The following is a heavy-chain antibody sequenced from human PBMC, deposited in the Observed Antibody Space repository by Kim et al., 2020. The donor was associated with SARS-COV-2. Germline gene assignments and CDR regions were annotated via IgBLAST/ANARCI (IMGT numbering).Heavy chain of an antibody. CDR1: GYSLTSYW. Sequence: GESLKISCKGSGYSLTSYWIGWVRQKPGKGLEWMGILYPGDSDTRYSPSFQGQVTLPADKSISTAYLQRSSLKASDTAIYYCARPGIVVATDAFDIWGQGTMVTVSS. V-gene: IGHV5-51*01. D-gene: IGHD1-26*01. CDR3: ARPGIVVATDAFDI. CDR2: LYPGDSDT. J-gene: IGHJ3*02.